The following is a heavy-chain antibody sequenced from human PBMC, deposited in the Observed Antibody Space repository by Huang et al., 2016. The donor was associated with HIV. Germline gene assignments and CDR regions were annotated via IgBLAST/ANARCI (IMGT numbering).Heavy chain of an antibody. J-gene: IGHJ4*02. CDR3: ATVYRRFRNHDSGDYYFDY. Sequence: QVQLVQSGAEVKKPGASVKVSCKVSGYTLTELSMHGVRQAPGKGLEWMGGGDPEDGETIEAQKVQCRVTMTEDTSTDTAYMELSSLRSEDTAVYYCATVYRRFRNHDSGDYYFDYWDQGTLVTVSS. CDR1: GYTLTELS. V-gene: IGHV1-24*01. CDR2: GDPEDGET. D-gene: IGHD3-22*01.